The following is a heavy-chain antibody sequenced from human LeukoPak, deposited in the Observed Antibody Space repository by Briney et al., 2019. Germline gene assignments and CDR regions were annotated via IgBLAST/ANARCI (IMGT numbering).Heavy chain of an antibody. V-gene: IGHV3-53*05. J-gene: IGHJ4*02. CDR2: TYTGGNS. CDR3: AKGMIQLWLLTLSFDY. Sequence: GSLRLSCAASGFTVSSIHMVWVRQAPGKGLEWVSVTYTGGNSYYADSVKGRFIISRDISKNTLYLQMNSLRAEDTAVYYCAKGMIQLWLLTLSFDYWGQGTLVTVSS. D-gene: IGHD5-18*01. CDR1: GFTVSSIH.